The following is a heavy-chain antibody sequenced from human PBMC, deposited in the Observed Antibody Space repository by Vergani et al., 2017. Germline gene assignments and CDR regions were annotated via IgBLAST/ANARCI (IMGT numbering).Heavy chain of an antibody. Sequence: EVQLVESGGGLIQPGGSLRLSCAASGFTVSSNYMSWVRQAPGKGLEWVSVIYSGGSTYYADSVKGRFTISRDNSKNTLYLQMNSLRAEDTAVYYCARVMYSSGWYMGYWGQGTLVTVSS. CDR1: GFTVSSNY. CDR2: IYSGGST. J-gene: IGHJ4*02. V-gene: IGHV3-53*01. CDR3: ARVMYSSGWYMGY. D-gene: IGHD6-19*01.